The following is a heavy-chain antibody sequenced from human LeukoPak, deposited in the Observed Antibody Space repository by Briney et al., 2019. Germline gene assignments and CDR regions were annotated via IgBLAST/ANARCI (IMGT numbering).Heavy chain of an antibody. V-gene: IGHV1-2*02. J-gene: IGHJ4*02. D-gene: IGHD2-21*01. CDR2: INPNSGGT. CDR1: GYTFTGYY. Sequence: GASVKVSCKASGYTFTGYYMHWVLQAPGQGLELMGWINPNSGGTNYAQKFQGRVTMTKDTSISTVYMELSRLRSDDTAVYYCARVLLWIGRETPDFDYWGQGTLVTVSS. CDR3: ARVLLWIGRETPDFDY.